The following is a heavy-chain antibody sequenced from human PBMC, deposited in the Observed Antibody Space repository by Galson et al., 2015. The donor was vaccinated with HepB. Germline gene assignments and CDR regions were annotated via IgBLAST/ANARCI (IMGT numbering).Heavy chain of an antibody. J-gene: IGHJ4*02. CDR1: GFIFNIYA. V-gene: IGHV3-23*01. CDR3: AKDFSGMVGALGLYFDY. Sequence: SLRLSCAASGFIFNIYAMSWVRQAPGKGLEWVSALSGGGGSTYYADSVKGRFTISRDNSKNTLYLQMNGLRAEDTAVYYCAKDFSGMVGALGLYFDYWGQGTQVTVSS. D-gene: IGHD1-26*01. CDR2: LSGGGGST.